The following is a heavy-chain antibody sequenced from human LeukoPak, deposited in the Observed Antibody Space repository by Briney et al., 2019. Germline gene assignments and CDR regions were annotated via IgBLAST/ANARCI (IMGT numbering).Heavy chain of an antibody. CDR3: ARGRSPREYYYDSSGSSYLDY. D-gene: IGHD3-22*01. CDR2: INHSGST. J-gene: IGHJ4*02. V-gene: IGHV4-34*01. Sequence: SSETLSLTCAVYGGSFSGYYWSWIRQPPGKGLEWIGEINHSGSTNYNPSLKSRVTISVDTSKNQFSLKLSSVTAADTAVYYCARGRSPREYYYDSSGSSYLDYWGQGTLVTVSS. CDR1: GGSFSGYY.